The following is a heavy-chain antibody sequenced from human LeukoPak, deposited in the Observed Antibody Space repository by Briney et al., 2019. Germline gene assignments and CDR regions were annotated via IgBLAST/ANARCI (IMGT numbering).Heavy chain of an antibody. J-gene: IGHJ6*02. D-gene: IGHD2-2*01. CDR1: GFTFSGFA. Sequence: KPGGSLRLSCAASGFTFSGFAMTWVRQAPGKGLEWVSSITPGATGGSNMYYADSVRGRFTISRDNAKNSLYLQMNSLRAEDAAVYYCARDGSASKSQCSSNSCLQDVWGQGTTVTVSS. CDR3: ARDGSASKSQCSSNSCLQDV. V-gene: IGHV3-21*01. CDR2: ITPGATGGSNM.